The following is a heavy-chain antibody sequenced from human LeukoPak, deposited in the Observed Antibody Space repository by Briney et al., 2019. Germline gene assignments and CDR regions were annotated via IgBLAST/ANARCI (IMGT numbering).Heavy chain of an antibody. V-gene: IGHV1-2*06. Sequence: ASVKVSCKASGYTFTGYYMHWVRQAPGQGLEWMGRINPNSGGTNYAQKFQGRVTMTRDTSISTAYMELSSLRSEDTAVYYCARDDYDFWSGTTYGMDVWGQGTTVTVSS. J-gene: IGHJ6*02. D-gene: IGHD3-3*01. CDR3: ARDDYDFWSGTTYGMDV. CDR1: GYTFTGYY. CDR2: INPNSGGT.